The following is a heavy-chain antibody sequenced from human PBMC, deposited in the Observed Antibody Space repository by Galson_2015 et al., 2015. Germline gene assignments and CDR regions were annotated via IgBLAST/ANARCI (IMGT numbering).Heavy chain of an antibody. Sequence: SLRLSCAASGFTFDDYAMHWVRQPPGKGLEWVSGISWNSGSIGHADSVKGRFTISRDNAKNSLYLQMNSLGAEDTAFYYCAKHGAPLGSLAYPVKFHYMDVWGKGTTVTVSS. J-gene: IGHJ6*03. CDR3: AKHGAPLGSLAYPVKFHYMDV. V-gene: IGHV3-9*01. CDR1: GFTFDDYA. CDR2: ISWNSGSI. D-gene: IGHD7-27*01.